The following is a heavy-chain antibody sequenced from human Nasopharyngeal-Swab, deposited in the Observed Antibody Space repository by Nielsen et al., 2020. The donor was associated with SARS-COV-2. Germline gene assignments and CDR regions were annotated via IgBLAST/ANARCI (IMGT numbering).Heavy chain of an antibody. D-gene: IGHD3-10*01. CDR3: ALITMVRGVTAGQLDP. V-gene: IGHV1-69*01. Sequence: WVRQAPGQRLEWMGGIIPIFGTANYAQKFQGRVTITADESTSTAYMELSSLRSEDTAVYYCALITMVRGVTAGQLDPWGQGTLVTDSS. CDR2: IIPIFGTA. J-gene: IGHJ5*02.